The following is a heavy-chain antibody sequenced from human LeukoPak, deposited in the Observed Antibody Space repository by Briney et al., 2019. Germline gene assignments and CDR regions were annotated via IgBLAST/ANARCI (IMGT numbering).Heavy chain of an antibody. Sequence: SETPSLTRTVSVGSISSSSYYWGWIREPPGKGLERGGGIYYTGSTSYNPSLKSRVPISVDTSKNQFSLTLSSVTAADTAVYYCAREVAGTYYYYMDIWGKGTTVTVSS. CDR2: IYYTGST. J-gene: IGHJ6*03. CDR3: AREVAGTYYYYMDI. CDR1: VGSISSSSYY. V-gene: IGHV4-39*07. D-gene: IGHD6-19*01.